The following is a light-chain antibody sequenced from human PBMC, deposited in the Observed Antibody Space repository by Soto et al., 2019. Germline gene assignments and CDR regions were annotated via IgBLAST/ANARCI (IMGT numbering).Light chain of an antibody. J-gene: IGKJ2*01. CDR2: GAS. CDR3: QQSNNWPYT. Sequence: EIVMTQSPATLSVSPGERVTLSCRASQSVSDNLAWYQQKPGQAPRLLIYGASTRATTIPARFSGSGSGTEFTLTISSLQSEDFVVYYCQQSNNWPYTFGQGTKLDIK. V-gene: IGKV3-15*01. CDR1: QSVSDN.